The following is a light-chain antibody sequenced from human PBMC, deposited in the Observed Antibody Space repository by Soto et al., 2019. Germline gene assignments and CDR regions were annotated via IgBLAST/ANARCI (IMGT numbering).Light chain of an antibody. CDR1: QSVSSGY. J-gene: IGKJ1*01. Sequence: EIVLTQSPGPLSLSPGARSTLSCRASQSVSSGYLAGYQQKPGQAPRLLIYGASSRATGIPDRFSGSGSGTDFTLTISRLEPEDFAVYYWQQYGSSPWTFGQGTKVEIK. CDR2: GAS. CDR3: QQYGSSPWT. V-gene: IGKV3-20*01.